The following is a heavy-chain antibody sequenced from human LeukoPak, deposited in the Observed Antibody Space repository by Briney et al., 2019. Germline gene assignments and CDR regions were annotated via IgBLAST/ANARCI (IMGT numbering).Heavy chain of an antibody. CDR1: GFTFDDYA. V-gene: IGHV3-9*01. CDR3: AKDMRGDALYYFDY. D-gene: IGHD4-17*01. Sequence: GRSLRLSCAASGFTFDDYAMHWVRQAPGKGLEWVSGISWNNGSTGYADSVKGRFTISRDNAKNSLYLQMNSLRAEDTALYYCAKDMRGDALYYFDYWGQGTLVTVSS. J-gene: IGHJ4*02. CDR2: ISWNNGST.